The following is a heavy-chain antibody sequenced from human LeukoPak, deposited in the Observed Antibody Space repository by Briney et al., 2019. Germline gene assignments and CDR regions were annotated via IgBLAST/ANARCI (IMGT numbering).Heavy chain of an antibody. Sequence: ASVKFSCKASGYTFTSYYMHWVRQAPGQGLEWMGIINPSGGSTSYAQKFQGRVTMTRDTSTSTVYMELSSLRSEDTAVYYCARAVNYGGNGFNWFDPWGQGTLVTVSS. V-gene: IGHV1-46*01. J-gene: IGHJ5*02. D-gene: IGHD5-24*01. CDR1: GYTFTSYY. CDR3: ARAVNYGGNGFNWFDP. CDR2: INPSGGST.